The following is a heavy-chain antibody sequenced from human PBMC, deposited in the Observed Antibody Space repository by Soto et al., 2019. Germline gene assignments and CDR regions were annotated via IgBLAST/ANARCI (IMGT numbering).Heavy chain of an antibody. Sequence: QVQLQESGPGLVKPSQTLSLTCTVSGGSISSGGYYWSWIRQHPGKGLEWIGYIYYSGSTYYNPSLKRRVTMSVDTSKNQFSLKLSSVTAADTAVYYCARRWANYYYDSSGLADIWGQGTMVTVSS. CDR3: ARRWANYYYDSSGLADI. CDR2: IYYSGST. J-gene: IGHJ3*02. V-gene: IGHV4-31*03. CDR1: GGSISSGGYY. D-gene: IGHD3-22*01.